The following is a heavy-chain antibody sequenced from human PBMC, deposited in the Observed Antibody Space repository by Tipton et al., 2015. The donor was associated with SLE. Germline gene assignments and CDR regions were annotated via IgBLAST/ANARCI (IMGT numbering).Heavy chain of an antibody. D-gene: IGHD5-12*01. Sequence: SLRLSCAASGFTFSSYRMHWVRQPPGKGLVWVSLIDSDGGGTTYADSVKGRFAISRDNAKNTLYLQMNSLRAEDTAVYYCAKVGGSGYDRPYYYAMDVWGQGTTVTVSS. J-gene: IGHJ6*02. CDR2: IDSDGGGT. V-gene: IGHV3-74*01. CDR3: AKVGGSGYDRPYYYAMDV. CDR1: GFTFSSYR.